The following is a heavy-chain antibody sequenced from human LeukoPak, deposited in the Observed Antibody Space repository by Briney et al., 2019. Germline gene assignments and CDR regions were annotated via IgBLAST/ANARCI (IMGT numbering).Heavy chain of an antibody. CDR2: IYPGDSDT. CDR1: RYSFTSYW. J-gene: IGHJ3*02. Sequence: GESLKISCKGSRYSFTSYWIGWVRQMPGKGLEWMGNIYPGDSDTRYSPSFQGQVTISADKSISTAYLQWSSLKASDTAMYYCARVKLVVEELHDAFDIWGQGTMVTVS. V-gene: IGHV5-51*01. D-gene: IGHD2-15*01. CDR3: ARVKLVVEELHDAFDI.